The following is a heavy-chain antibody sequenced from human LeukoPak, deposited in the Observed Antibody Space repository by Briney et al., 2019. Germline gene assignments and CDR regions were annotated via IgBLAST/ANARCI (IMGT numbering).Heavy chain of an antibody. V-gene: IGHV4-59*01. CDR2: IYYSGST. Sequence: SETQSLTCTVSGGSISSYYWSWIRQPPGKGLEWIGYIYYSGSTNYNPSLKSRVTISVDTSKNQFSLKLSSVTAADTAVYYCARGTHSSSPDYWGQGTLVTVSS. J-gene: IGHJ4*02. D-gene: IGHD6-6*01. CDR1: GGSISSYY. CDR3: ARGTHSSSPDY.